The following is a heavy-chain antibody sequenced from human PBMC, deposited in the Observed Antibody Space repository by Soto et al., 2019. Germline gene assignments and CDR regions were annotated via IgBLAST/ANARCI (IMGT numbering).Heavy chain of an antibody. CDR2: VIPLFDTA. Sequence: QVQVVQSGAEVTKPGSSVQVSCTVSGGIFPHNAISWVRQAPGPGLEWLGGVIPLFDTAYYAQIFRGRLRISADGATTTAYMELSGLTSADTAVYFCATGGHNDGYNFYHGMDVWGQGTTVNVS. CDR3: ATGGHNDGYNFYHGMDV. J-gene: IGHJ6*02. CDR1: GGIFPHNA. V-gene: IGHV1-69*01. D-gene: IGHD3-16*01.